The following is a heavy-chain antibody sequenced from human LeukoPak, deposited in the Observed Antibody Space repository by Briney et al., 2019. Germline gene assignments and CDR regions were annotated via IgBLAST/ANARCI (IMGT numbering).Heavy chain of an antibody. D-gene: IGHD3-3*02. Sequence: AAVKVSCKASGYTFTRYDINGVGQAAGQGGEGMGWRNPNRGKTGYAQEVQGRGTMTREKAKRTAYMEVRRVRCGDTAVYYCATGLQENLAWLTAFSAFDIWGQGTMVTVSS. CDR3: ATGLQENLAWLTAFSAFDI. CDR1: GYTFTRYD. V-gene: IGHV1-8*01. CDR2: RNPNRGKT. J-gene: IGHJ3*02.